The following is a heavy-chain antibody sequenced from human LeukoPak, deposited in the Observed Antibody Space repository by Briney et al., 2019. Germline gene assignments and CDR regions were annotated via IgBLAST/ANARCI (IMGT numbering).Heavy chain of an antibody. Sequence: GGSLRLSCAASGLTFDDYAMHWVRQAPGKGLEWVSGISWNSGSIGYADSVKGRFTISRDNAKNSLYLQMNSLRAEDTALYYCAREGLGYPDYYYMDVWGKGTTVTVSS. CDR1: GLTFDDYA. D-gene: IGHD6-13*01. CDR3: AREGLGYPDYYYMDV. CDR2: ISWNSGSI. J-gene: IGHJ6*03. V-gene: IGHV3-9*01.